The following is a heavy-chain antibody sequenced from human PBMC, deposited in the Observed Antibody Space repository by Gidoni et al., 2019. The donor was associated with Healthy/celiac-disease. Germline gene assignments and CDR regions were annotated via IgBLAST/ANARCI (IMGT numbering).Heavy chain of an antibody. J-gene: IGHJ4*02. V-gene: IGHV3-21*01. CDR3: ATIYDFWSGQYFDY. CDR2: ISSSSSYI. D-gene: IGHD3-3*01. Sequence: EVQLVESGGGLVKPGGSLRLSCAASGFTLRSYSMNWVRQAPGKGLEWVSSISSSSSYIYYADSGKGRFTISRDNAKNSLYLQMNSLRAEDTAVYYCATIYDFWSGQYFDYWGQGTLVTVSS. CDR1: GFTLRSYS.